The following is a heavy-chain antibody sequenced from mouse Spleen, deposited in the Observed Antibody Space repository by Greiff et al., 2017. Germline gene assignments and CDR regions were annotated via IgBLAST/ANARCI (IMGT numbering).Heavy chain of an antibody. Sequence: QVQLKQSGPELVKPGASVKLSCKASGYTFTSYDINWVKQRPGQGLEWIGWIYPRDGSTKYNEKFKGKATLTVDTSSSTAYMELHSLTSEDSAVYFCATHYDYDDGYYFDYWGQGTTLTVSS. CDR1: GYTFTSYD. D-gene: IGHD2-4*01. CDR3: ATHYDYDDGYYFDY. V-gene: IGHV1-85*01. CDR2: IYPRDGST. J-gene: IGHJ2*01.